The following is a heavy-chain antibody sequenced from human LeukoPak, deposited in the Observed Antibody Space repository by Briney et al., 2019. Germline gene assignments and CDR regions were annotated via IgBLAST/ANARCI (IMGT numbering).Heavy chain of an antibody. CDR3: ASQNYDSSGDNWFDP. D-gene: IGHD3-22*01. V-gene: IGHV3-48*01. CDR1: GFTFSSYS. J-gene: IGHJ5*02. Sequence: GGSLRLSCAASGFTFSSYSMNWVRQAPGKGLEWVSYISSSSSTIYYADSVKGRFTISRDNAKNSLYLQMNSLRAEDTAVYYCASQNYDSSGDNWFDPWGQGTLVTVSS. CDR2: ISSSSSTI.